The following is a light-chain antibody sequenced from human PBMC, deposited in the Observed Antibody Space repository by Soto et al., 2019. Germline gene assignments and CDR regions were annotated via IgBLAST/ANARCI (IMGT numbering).Light chain of an antibody. CDR2: DAS. CDR1: QDIANY. V-gene: IGKV1-33*01. J-gene: IGKJ4*01. CDR3: QQYDNLPLT. Sequence: DIQMTQSPSSLSSSVVFRVTVTFLASQDIANYLNWYQQKAGRAPKFLIYDASNLETGVPSRFSGSGSGTDFTLTISSLQPEDIATYYCQQYDNLPLTFGGGTKVDIK.